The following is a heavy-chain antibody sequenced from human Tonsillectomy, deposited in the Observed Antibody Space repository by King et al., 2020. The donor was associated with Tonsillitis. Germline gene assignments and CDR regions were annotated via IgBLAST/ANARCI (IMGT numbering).Heavy chain of an antibody. CDR2: ISGSGGST. V-gene: IGHV3-23*04. CDR1: GFTFSSYA. J-gene: IGHJ4*02. CDR3: ATVTPRIAVPRGYFDY. Sequence: VQLVESGGGLVQPGGSLRLSCAASGFTFSSYAMSWVRQAPGKGLEWVSAISGSGGSTYYADSVKGRFTISRDNSKNTLYLQMNSLRAEDTAVYYCATVTPRIAVPRGYFDYWGQGTLVTVSS. D-gene: IGHD6-19*01.